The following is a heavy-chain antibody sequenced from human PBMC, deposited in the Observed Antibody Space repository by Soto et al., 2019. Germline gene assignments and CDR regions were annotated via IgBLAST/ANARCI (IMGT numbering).Heavy chain of an antibody. D-gene: IGHD1-7*01. V-gene: IGHV4-39*01. CDR1: GGSISSSSYY. CDR2: IYYSGST. J-gene: IGHJ5*02. Sequence: SETLSLTCTVSGGSISSSSYYWGWIRQPPGKGLEWIGSIYYSGSTYYNPSLKSRVTISVDTSKNQFSLKLSSVTAADTAVYYCASPRGWDWNYFDPWGQGTLVTVSS. CDR3: ASPRGWDWNYFDP.